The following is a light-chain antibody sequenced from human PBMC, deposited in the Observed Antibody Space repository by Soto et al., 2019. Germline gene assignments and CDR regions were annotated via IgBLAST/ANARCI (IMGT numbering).Light chain of an antibody. J-gene: IGLJ7*01. CDR1: NSNIGSNY. V-gene: IGLV1-51*01. CDR2: DNN. Sequence: QSVLTQPPSVSAAPGQKVTISCSGSNSNIGSNYVSWYQQLPGTAPKLLIYDNNQRPSGIPDRFSGSKSGTSATLDITGLQTGDEADYYCGTWDTSLSGGRFGGGTKLTVL. CDR3: GTWDTSLSGGR.